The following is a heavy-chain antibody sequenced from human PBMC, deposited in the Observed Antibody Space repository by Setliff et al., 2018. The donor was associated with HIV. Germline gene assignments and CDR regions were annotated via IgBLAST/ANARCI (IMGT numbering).Heavy chain of an antibody. CDR2: IIPIFGTA. D-gene: IGHD6-19*01. J-gene: IGHJ4*02. CDR1: GGTFSNYV. CDR3: ARAPYRSGWYGVDY. V-gene: IGHV1-69*06. Sequence: GASVKVSCKAYGGTFSNYVISWVRQAPGQGLEWMGGIIPIFGTANYAQKFQGRVTITADKSTNIAYMELSSLKYEDTAFYYCARAPYRSGWYGVDYWGRGTLVTVSS.